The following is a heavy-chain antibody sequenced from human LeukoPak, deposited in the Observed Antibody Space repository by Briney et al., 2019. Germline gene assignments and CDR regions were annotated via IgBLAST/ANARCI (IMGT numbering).Heavy chain of an antibody. V-gene: IGHV4-34*01. CDR3: ARTLSTVTSRYFDY. J-gene: IGHJ4*02. Sequence: SSETLSLTCAVYGGSFSGYYWSWIRQPPGKGLEWIGEINHSGSTNYNPSLKSRVTISVDTSKNQFSLKLSSVTAADTAVYYCARTLSTVTSRYFDYWGQGTLVTVSS. CDR1: GGSFSGYY. D-gene: IGHD4-11*01. CDR2: INHSGST.